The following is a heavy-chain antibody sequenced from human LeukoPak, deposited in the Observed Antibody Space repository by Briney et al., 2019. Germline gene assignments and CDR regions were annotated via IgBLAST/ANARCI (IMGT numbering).Heavy chain of an antibody. D-gene: IGHD2-15*01. CDR3: ARVVAAPPTYNWFDP. CDR1: GFTFSSYG. V-gene: IGHV3-48*03. Sequence: PGGSLRLSCAASGFTFSSYGMNWVRQAPGKGLEWVSYISSSGSTIYYADSMKGRFTISRDNAKNSLCLQMNSLRAEDTAIYYCARVVAAPPTYNWFDPWGQGTLVTVSS. J-gene: IGHJ5*02. CDR2: ISSSGSTI.